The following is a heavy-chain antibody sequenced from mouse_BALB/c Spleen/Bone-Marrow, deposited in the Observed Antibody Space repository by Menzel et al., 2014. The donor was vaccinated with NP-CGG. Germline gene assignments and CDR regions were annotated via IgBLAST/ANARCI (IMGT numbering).Heavy chain of an antibody. CDR2: IDPENGDT. Sequence: VQLQQSGAELVRSGASVKLSCTASGFNIKDYYMHWVKQRSEQGLEWIGWIDPENGDTEYAPKFQGKATMTADTSSNTAYLQLSILTSEDAAVYYSTLYRFAPPWFAYWCEGTMVAVSA. V-gene: IGHV14-4*02. CDR3: TLYRFAPPWFAY. J-gene: IGHJ3*01. D-gene: IGHD2-14*01. CDR1: GFNIKDYY.